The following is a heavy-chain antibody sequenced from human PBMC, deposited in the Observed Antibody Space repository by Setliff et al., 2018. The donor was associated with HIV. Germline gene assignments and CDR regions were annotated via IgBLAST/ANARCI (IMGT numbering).Heavy chain of an antibody. Sequence: SETLSLTCTVSGGSIIINDYYWGWIRQSPGKGLEWIGSIVYSGTTYYNVSLESRVTISVDTSKSQFSLKLSSVTAADTAVYYCVRSGYSGHFDVWGQGTMVTVSS. D-gene: IGHD5-12*01. CDR3: VRSGYSGHFDV. V-gene: IGHV4-39*01. CDR2: IVYSGTT. J-gene: IGHJ3*01. CDR1: GGSIIINDYY.